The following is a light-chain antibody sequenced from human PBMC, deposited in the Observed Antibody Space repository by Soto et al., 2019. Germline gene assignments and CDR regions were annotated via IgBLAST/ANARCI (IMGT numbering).Light chain of an antibody. CDR1: QSVXRD. CDR2: DAS. V-gene: IGKV3-11*01. CDR3: HQRSNWPPIT. J-gene: IGKJ5*01. Sequence: IVLTQSPAALSLSPGERATLSCRASQSVXRDLAWYQQKPGQAPRLLTSDASNRATGIPARFSGSGSGTDFTLTLSSLEPEDFAAYYCHQRSNWPPITFGQGTRLDI.